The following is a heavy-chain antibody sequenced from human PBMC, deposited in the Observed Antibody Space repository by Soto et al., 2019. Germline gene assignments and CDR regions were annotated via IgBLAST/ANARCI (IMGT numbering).Heavy chain of an antibody. CDR3: APNWNFDY. CDR2: ISSNGGST. CDR1: GFTFSSYA. V-gene: IGHV3-64*04. Sequence: PGGSLRLSCSASGFTFSSYAMHWVRQAPGKGLEYVSAISSNGGSTYYADSVKGRFTISRDDSKNMLYLQMNSLITEDTAVYYCAPNWNFDYWGQGTPVTVSS. J-gene: IGHJ4*02. D-gene: IGHD2-8*01.